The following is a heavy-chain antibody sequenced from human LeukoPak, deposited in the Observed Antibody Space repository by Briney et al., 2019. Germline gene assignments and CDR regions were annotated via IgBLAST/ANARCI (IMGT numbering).Heavy chain of an antibody. CDR3: AKDPYSNYVPYYMDV. Sequence: GGSLRLSCAASGFTFSSYGMHWVRQAPGKGLEWVTFIGYDGSNKYYADSVKGRFTISRDNFNNTLNLQMDSLRAEDTAVYYCAKDPYSNYVPYYMDVWGKGTTVTVSS. CDR2: IGYDGSNK. J-gene: IGHJ6*03. V-gene: IGHV3-30*02. CDR1: GFTFSSYG. D-gene: IGHD4-11*01.